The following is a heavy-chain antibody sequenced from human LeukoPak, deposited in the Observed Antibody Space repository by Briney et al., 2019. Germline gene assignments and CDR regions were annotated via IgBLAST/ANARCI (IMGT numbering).Heavy chain of an antibody. J-gene: IGHJ3*02. CDR3: ARGFKGTFDI. CDR1: GGSFSGYY. Sequence: SETLSLTCAVYGGSFSGYYWSWIRQPPGKGLEWIGNIYHSETTYYNPSLKSRVTISVDTSKNQFSLKVSSVTAADTAVYYCARGFKGTFDIWGQGTMVTVSS. V-gene: IGHV4-34*01. CDR2: IYHSETT.